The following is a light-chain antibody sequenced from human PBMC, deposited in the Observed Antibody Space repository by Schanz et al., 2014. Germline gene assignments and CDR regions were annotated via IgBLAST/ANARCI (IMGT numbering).Light chain of an antibody. J-gene: IGKJ1*01. Sequence: VLTQSPGALSLSPGERATLSCRASQTDSSSYLAWYQQKPGQAPRLLIYGASTRATGIPARFSGSGSGTEFTLTISSLQSEDFAVYYCQQCISWPWTFGQGTKVETK. CDR1: QTDSSSY. CDR2: GAS. CDR3: QQCISWPWT. V-gene: IGKV3-15*01.